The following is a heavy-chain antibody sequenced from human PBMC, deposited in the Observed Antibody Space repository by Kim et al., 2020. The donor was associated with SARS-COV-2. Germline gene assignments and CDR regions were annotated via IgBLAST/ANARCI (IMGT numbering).Heavy chain of an antibody. D-gene: IGHD3-22*01. Sequence: SVKVSCKASGGTFSSYAISWVRQAPGQGLEWMGRIIPILGIANYAQKFQGRVTITADKSTSTAYMELSSLRSEDTAVYYCARPGGRSGYDNFDYWGQGTLVTVSS. V-gene: IGHV1-69*04. CDR1: GGTFSSYA. J-gene: IGHJ4*02. CDR2: IIPILGIA. CDR3: ARPGGRSGYDNFDY.